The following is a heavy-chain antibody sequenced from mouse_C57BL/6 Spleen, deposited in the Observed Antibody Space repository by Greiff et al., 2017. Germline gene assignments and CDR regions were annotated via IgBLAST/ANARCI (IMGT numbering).Heavy chain of an antibody. V-gene: IGHV1-53*01. CDR2: INPSNGGT. J-gene: IGHJ1*03. Sequence: VQLQQPGTELVKPGASVKLSCKASGYTFTSYWMHWVKQRPGQGLEWIGNINPSNGGTNYNEKFKSKATLTVDKSSSTAYMQLSSLTSEDSAVXYCARSTTVVDWYFDVWGTGTTVTVSS. CDR3: ARSTTVVDWYFDV. CDR1: GYTFTSYW. D-gene: IGHD1-1*01.